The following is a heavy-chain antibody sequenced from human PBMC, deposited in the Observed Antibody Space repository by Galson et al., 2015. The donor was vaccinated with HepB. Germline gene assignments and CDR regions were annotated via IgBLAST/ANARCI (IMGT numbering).Heavy chain of an antibody. V-gene: IGHV1-18*01. Sequence: SVKVSCKASGYTFTSYGISWVRQAPGQGLEWMGWISAYNGNTNYAQKLQGRVTMTTDTSTSTAYMELSSLRSEDTAVYYCARDPHCSSTSCYTNWFDPWGQGTLVTVSS. CDR1: GYTFTSYG. D-gene: IGHD2-2*01. J-gene: IGHJ5*02. CDR3: ARDPHCSSTSCYTNWFDP. CDR2: ISAYNGNT.